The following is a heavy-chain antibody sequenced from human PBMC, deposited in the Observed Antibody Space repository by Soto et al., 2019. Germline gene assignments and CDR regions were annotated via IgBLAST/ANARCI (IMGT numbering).Heavy chain of an antibody. CDR2: IDYNGVT. J-gene: IGHJ4*02. Sequence: QVQLQESGPGLVKPSETLSLTCTVSGGSIYRSGYYWGWIRQPPGRGLEWIGNIDYNGVTYSNPSLKSRVTISRATSKNQFSLRVTSVTAADTALYYCGKVLVGATGHTDSDSWGPGTLVAVSS. CDR1: GGSIYRSGYY. V-gene: IGHV4-39*01. D-gene: IGHD2-15*01. CDR3: GKVLVGATGHTDSDS.